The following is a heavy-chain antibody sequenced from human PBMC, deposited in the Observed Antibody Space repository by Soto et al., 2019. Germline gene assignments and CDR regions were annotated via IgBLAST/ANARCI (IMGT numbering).Heavy chain of an antibody. CDR2: IYRNDDK. J-gene: IGHJ3*02. D-gene: IGHD3-22*01. CDR3: AHDYYEAGGYYPYDAFDI. CDR1: GFSLSTSGVTTGVG. V-gene: IGHV2-5*01. Sequence: QITLKESGPTLVKPTQTLTLTCTFSGFSLSTSGVTTGVGVGWIRQPPVKAPQSLALIYRNDDKRYSPSLKSRLTITKDTAKNQVVLTMTNMDPMDTTTYYCAHDYYEAGGYYPYDAFDIWGQGTVVTVSS.